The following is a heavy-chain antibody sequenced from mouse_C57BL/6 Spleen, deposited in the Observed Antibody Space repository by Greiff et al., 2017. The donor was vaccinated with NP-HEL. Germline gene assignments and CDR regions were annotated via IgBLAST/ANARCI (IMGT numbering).Heavy chain of an antibody. D-gene: IGHD1-1*01. Sequence: VKVVESGPGLVQPSQSLSITCTVSGFSLTSYGVHWVRQSPGKGLEWLGVIWSGGSTDYNAAFISRLSISKDNSKSQVFFKMNSLQADDTAIYYCARNYGSSYTLFAYWGQGTLVTVSA. CDR3: ARNYGSSYTLFAY. CDR2: IWSGGST. J-gene: IGHJ3*01. CDR1: GFSLTSYG. V-gene: IGHV2-2*01.